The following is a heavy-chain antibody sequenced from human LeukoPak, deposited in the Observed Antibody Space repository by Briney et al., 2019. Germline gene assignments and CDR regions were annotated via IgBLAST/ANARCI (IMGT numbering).Heavy chain of an antibody. J-gene: IGHJ4*02. Sequence: GGSLRLSCAASGFTFSSYAMSWVRQAPGKGLEWVSAISGSGVSTYYADSVKGRFTISRDNSKNTLYLQMNSLRAEDTAVYYCAKRGLYYYEPPDSWGQGTLVTVSS. CDR2: ISGSGVST. V-gene: IGHV3-23*01. CDR1: GFTFSSYA. D-gene: IGHD3-22*01. CDR3: AKRGLYYYEPPDS.